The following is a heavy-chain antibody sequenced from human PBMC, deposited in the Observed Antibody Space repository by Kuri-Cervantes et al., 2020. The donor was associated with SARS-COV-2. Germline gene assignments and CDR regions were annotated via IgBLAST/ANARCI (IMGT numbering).Heavy chain of an antibody. CDR3: ARERGYGYGFDI. Sequence: GESLKISCAASGFTFSSYAMHWVRQAPGKGLEWVAVISYDGSNKYYADSVKGRFTISRDNAKNSLFLQMNSLRAEDMAMYYCARERGYGYGFDIWGQGTLVTVSS. CDR1: GFTFSSYA. J-gene: IGHJ3*02. CDR2: ISYDGSNK. D-gene: IGHD3-10*01. V-gene: IGHV3-30-3*01.